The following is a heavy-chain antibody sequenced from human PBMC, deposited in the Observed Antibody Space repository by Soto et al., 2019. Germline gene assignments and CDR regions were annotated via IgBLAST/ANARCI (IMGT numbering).Heavy chain of an antibody. Sequence: ASVKVSCKASGYTFTSYCISWVLQAPGQGLEWMGWISAYNGNTNYAQKLQGRVTMTTDTSTSTAYMELRSLRSDDTAVYYCARLSSSLRAFDYWGQGTLVTGLL. CDR3: ARLSSSLRAFDY. V-gene: IGHV1-18*04. CDR1: GYTFTSYC. CDR2: ISAYNGNT. J-gene: IGHJ4*02. D-gene: IGHD6-6*01.